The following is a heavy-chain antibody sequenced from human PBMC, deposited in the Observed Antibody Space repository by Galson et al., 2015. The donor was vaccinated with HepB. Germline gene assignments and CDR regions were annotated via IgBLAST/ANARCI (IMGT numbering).Heavy chain of an antibody. CDR3: ASETSIAARPPYYYGMDV. D-gene: IGHD6-6*01. Sequence: CAISGDSVSSTSAAWNWIRQSPSRGLEWLGRTYYRSKWYNDYAVSVKSRITINPDTSKNQFSLQLNSVTPEDTAVYYCASETSIAARPPYYYGMDVWGQGTTVTVSS. J-gene: IGHJ6*02. CDR2: TYYRSKWYN. CDR1: GDSVSSTSAA. V-gene: IGHV6-1*01.